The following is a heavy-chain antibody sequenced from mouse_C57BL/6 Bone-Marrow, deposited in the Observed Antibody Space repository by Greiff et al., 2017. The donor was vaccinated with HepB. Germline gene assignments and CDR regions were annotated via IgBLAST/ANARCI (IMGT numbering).Heavy chain of an antibody. V-gene: IGHV5-12*01. J-gene: IGHJ3*01. Sequence: EVKLMESGGGLVQPGGSLKLSCAASGFTFSDYYMYWVRQTPEKRLEWVAYISNGGGSTYYPDTVKGRFTISRDNAKNTLYLQMSRLKSEDTAMYYCASHGFAYWGQGTLVTVSA. CDR2: ISNGGGST. CDR1: GFTFSDYY. CDR3: ASHGFAY.